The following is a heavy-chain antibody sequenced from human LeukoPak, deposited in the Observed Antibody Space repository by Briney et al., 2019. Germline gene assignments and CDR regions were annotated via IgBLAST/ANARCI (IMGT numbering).Heavy chain of an antibody. Sequence: PSETLSLTCAVSGDSIGSSVVYTWSWVRQTPEKGLEWIGYIYYNGDTYHKSSLKSRVTISVDTSKNQFSLKLSSVTAADTAVYYCARGLGSSSPIDYWGQGTLVTVSS. CDR1: GDSIGSSVVYT. J-gene: IGHJ4*02. V-gene: IGHV4-30-2*01. CDR3: ARGLGSSSPIDY. CDR2: IYYNGDT. D-gene: IGHD6-6*01.